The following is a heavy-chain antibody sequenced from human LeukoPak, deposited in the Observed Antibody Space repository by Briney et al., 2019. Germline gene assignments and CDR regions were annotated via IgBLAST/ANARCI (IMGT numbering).Heavy chain of an antibody. CDR3: ARVRYYGSGEEIDP. D-gene: IGHD3-10*01. Sequence: PSETLSLTCTVSGGSISSGGYLWSWIRQNPGKGLEWIGYIYHGGNTYYNPSLKSRVTISVDTSKNQFSLKLSSVTAADTAVYHCARVRYYGSGEEIDPWGQGTLVTVSS. V-gene: IGHV4-31*03. CDR2: IYHGGNT. J-gene: IGHJ5*02. CDR1: GGSISSGGYL.